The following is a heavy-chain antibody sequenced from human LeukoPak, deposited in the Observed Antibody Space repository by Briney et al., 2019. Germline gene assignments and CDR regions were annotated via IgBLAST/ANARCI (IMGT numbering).Heavy chain of an antibody. CDR3: TRDSGTYNWLDP. V-gene: IGHV3-73*01. J-gene: IGHJ5*02. CDR1: GSTFSGSA. CDR2: IDKEKNSYATAS. Sequence: GGSLKLSCAASGSTFSGSAIHWVRQSFGKGLEWIGHIDKEKNSYATASAYAVSVEGRFTVSRDDSKNMAFLQMSGLKTEDTALYFCTRDSGTYNWLDPWGQRTLVTVSS. D-gene: IGHD1-26*01.